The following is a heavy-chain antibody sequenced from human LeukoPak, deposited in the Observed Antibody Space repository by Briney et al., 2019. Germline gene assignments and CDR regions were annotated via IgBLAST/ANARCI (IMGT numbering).Heavy chain of an antibody. V-gene: IGHV3-30*02. Sequence: GGSLRLSCAASGFTFSSYGIHWVRQAPGKGLEWVAFIRYDGSNKYYTDSVKGRFTISRDNSKNTLYLQMNSLRAEDTAVYYCANSWGYSGYDWDFDYWGQGTLVTVSS. CDR2: IRYDGSNK. CDR1: GFTFSSYG. J-gene: IGHJ4*02. D-gene: IGHD5-12*01. CDR3: ANSWGYSGYDWDFDY.